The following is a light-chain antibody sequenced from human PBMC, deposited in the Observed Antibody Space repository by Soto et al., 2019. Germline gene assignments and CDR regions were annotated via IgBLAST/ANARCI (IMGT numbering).Light chain of an antibody. CDR1: QSVSSNY. CDR2: AVS. CDR3: QQYGSSPT. Sequence: EIVLTQSPGTLSLSPGERATLSCRSSQSVSSNYLAWYQQKPDQAPRLVIYAVSGRATGIPDRFSGSGSGTDFTITISRLEPEDFEVYYCQQYGSSPTFGQGTKVEIK. J-gene: IGKJ1*01. V-gene: IGKV3-20*01.